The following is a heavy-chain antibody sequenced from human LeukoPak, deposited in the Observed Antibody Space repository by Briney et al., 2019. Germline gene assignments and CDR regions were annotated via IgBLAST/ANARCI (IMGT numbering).Heavy chain of an antibody. CDR1: GGSISSGGYS. J-gene: IGHJ3*02. D-gene: IGHD5-12*01. CDR3: ARGGPSGYGKLYAFDI. V-gene: IGHV4-30-2*01. CDR2: IYHSGST. Sequence: SETLSLTCADSGGSISSGGYSWSCIRQPPGKCLEWIGYIYHSGSTYYNPSLKSRVTISVDRSKNQFSMKLSSVTAADTAVYYCARGGPSGYGKLYAFDIWGQGTMVTVSS.